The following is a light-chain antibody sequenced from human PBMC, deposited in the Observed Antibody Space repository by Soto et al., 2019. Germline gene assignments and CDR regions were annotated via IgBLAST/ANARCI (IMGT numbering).Light chain of an antibody. CDR3: TSYTSSITLV. J-gene: IGLJ3*02. CDR1: SSDVGAYNY. V-gene: IGLV2-14*03. Sequence: QSALTQPASVSGSPGQSITISCTGTSSDVGAYNYVSWYQQHPGKVPKLLIYDVSYRPSGVSNRFSGFKSGNTASLTISGLQAEDEGYYYCTSYTSSITLVFGGGTKLTVL. CDR2: DVS.